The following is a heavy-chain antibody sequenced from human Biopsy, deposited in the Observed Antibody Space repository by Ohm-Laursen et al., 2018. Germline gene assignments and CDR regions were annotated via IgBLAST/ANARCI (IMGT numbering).Heavy chain of an antibody. Sequence: GASVKASCKASGCSFTSYYMHWVRQAPGQGLEWMGMINPSGSTTSYPQIFQGRVTMTRDTSKSTVYMELSSLRSADTAVYFCARNTGWYGDLYYFDYWGQGTLVTVSS. CDR3: ARNTGWYGDLYYFDY. CDR1: GCSFTSYY. D-gene: IGHD6-19*01. CDR2: INPSGSTT. J-gene: IGHJ4*02. V-gene: IGHV1-46*01.